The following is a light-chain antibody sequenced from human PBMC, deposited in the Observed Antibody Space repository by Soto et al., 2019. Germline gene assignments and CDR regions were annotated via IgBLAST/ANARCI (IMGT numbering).Light chain of an antibody. J-gene: IGLJ1*01. CDR3: CSYGGSRPYV. Sequence: QSALTQPASVSGSPGQSITISCTGTDNDIGTYNLVSWYQQCPGTASKVIIFDVSSRPSGVSSRFSGSKSGNTASLTISALQAEDEADYYCCSYGGSRPYVFGTGTKVTVL. CDR1: DNDIGTYNL. V-gene: IGLV2-23*02. CDR2: DVS.